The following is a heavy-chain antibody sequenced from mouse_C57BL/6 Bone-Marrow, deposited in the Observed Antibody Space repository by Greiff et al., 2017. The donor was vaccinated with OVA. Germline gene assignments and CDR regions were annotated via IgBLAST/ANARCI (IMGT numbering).Heavy chain of an antibody. D-gene: IGHD1-3*01. CDR2: IYPSDSET. V-gene: IGHV1-61*01. Sequence: QVQLQQPGAELVRPGSSVKLSCKASGHTFTSYWMDWVKQRPGQGLEWIGNIYPSDSETHYNQKFKDKATLTVDKSSSTAYMQLSSLTSEDSAVYYCARNNYPFAYWGQGTRVTVSA. CDR1: GHTFTSYW. CDR3: ARNNYPFAY. J-gene: IGHJ3*01.